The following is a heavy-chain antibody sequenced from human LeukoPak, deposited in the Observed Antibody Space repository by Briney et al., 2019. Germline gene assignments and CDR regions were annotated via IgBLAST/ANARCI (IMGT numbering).Heavy chain of an antibody. V-gene: IGHV3-48*01. CDR1: GFTFSSYS. J-gene: IGHJ4*02. D-gene: IGHD3-10*01. CDR2: ISSSSSTI. CDR3: ARDYTMVRGTYFDY. Sequence: SGGSLRLSCAASGFTFSSYSMNWVRQAPGKGLEWVSYISSSSSTIYYADSVKGRFTISRDNAKNSLYLQMNSLRAEDTAVYYCARDYTMVRGTYFDYWGQGTLVTVSS.